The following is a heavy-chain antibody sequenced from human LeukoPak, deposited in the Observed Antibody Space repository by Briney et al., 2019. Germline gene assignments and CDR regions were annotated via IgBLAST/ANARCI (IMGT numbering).Heavy chain of an antibody. V-gene: IGHV3-43*02. CDR1: GFAFHAFD. J-gene: IGHJ6*02. CDR2: ITNDGGKT. Sequence: GGSLRLSCAASGFAFHAFDMYWVRQAPGKGLEWVSRITNDGGKTYYADSVRGRFTISRDNSQSSLYLQMNSLRTDDAALYYCATWAFYHGLDVWGQGTTVTVTS. D-gene: IGHD1-26*01. CDR3: ATWAFYHGLDV.